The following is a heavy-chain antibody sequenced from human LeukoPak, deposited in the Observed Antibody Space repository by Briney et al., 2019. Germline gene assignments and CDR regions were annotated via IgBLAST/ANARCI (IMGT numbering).Heavy chain of an antibody. Sequence: GESLKISCKGSGYSFTNYWIGWVRQMPGKGLEWMGIIYPGDSESRNSPSFQGQVTISADKSISTAYLQWSTLKASDTAMYYCARLPRGSSGWDYFDYWGQGTLVTVSS. CDR2: IYPGDSES. CDR3: ARLPRGSSGWDYFDY. J-gene: IGHJ4*02. V-gene: IGHV5-51*01. D-gene: IGHD6-19*01. CDR1: GYSFTNYW.